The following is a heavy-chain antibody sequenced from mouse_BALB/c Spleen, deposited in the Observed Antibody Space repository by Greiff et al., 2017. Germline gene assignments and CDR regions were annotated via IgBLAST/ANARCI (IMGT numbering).Heavy chain of an antibody. V-gene: IGHV5-9-3*01. Sequence: EVQRVESGGGLVKPGGSLKLSCAASGFTFSSYAMSWVRQTPEKRLAWVATISSGGSYTYYPDSVKGRFTISRDNAKNTLYLQMSSLRSEDTAMYYCARKGYRYDGQSPFDYWGQGTTLTVSS. CDR3: ARKGYRYDGQSPFDY. J-gene: IGHJ2*01. CDR1: GFTFSSYA. CDR2: ISSGGSYT. D-gene: IGHD2-14*01.